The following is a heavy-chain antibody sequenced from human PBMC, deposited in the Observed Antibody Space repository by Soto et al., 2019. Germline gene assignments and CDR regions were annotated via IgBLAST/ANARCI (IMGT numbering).Heavy chain of an antibody. D-gene: IGHD3-10*01. CDR3: AKAISRSGYYYYGMDV. Sequence: PGGSLRLSCAASGFTFSSYAMSWVRQAPGKGLEWVSAISGSGGSTYYADSVKGRFTISRDNSKNTLYLQMNSLRAEDTAVYYCAKAISRSGYYYYGMDVWGQGTTVTVSS. CDR2: ISGSGGST. CDR1: GFTFSSYA. J-gene: IGHJ6*02. V-gene: IGHV3-23*01.